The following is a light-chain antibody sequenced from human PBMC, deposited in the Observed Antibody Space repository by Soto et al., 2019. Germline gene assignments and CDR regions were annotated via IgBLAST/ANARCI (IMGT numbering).Light chain of an antibody. Sequence: DIKMTQSPSTLSASVGDTVTVTCRASQSVSGWLAWYQQKPGEAPKLLIYAASSLQSGVPSRFSGSGSGTEFTLTISSLQPDDFATYYCQQLNSYPRTFGPGTKVDN. J-gene: IGKJ3*01. CDR1: QSVSGW. CDR2: AAS. V-gene: IGKV1-5*01. CDR3: QQLNSYPRT.